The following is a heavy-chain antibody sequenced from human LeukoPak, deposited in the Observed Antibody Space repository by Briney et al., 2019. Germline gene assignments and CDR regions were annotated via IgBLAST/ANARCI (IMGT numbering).Heavy chain of an antibody. J-gene: IGHJ4*02. D-gene: IGHD3-10*01. CDR1: GISFRNYG. CDR2: LRGNDET. V-gene: IGHV3-23*01. Sequence: GGSLRLSCAASGISFRNYGMSWVRQAPAGGPEWVSSLRGNDETFYADSVKGRFTLSRDDSRNTVYLQLNNLRVEDTAIYYCARASWVSDPDAVRWGQGTQVTVSS. CDR3: ARASWVSDPDAVR.